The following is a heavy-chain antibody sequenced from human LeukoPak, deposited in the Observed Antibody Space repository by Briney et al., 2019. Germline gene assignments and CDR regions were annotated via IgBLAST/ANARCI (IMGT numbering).Heavy chain of an antibody. CDR3: ARGAIPRD. CDR2: INHSGST. J-gene: IGHJ4*02. CDR1: GGSFSGYY. Sequence: SETLSLTCAVYGGSFSGYYWSWIRQPSGKGLEWIGEINHSGSTNYNPSLKSRVTISVDTSKNQFSLKLSSVTAADTAVYYCARGAIPRDWGQGTLVTVSS. V-gene: IGHV4-34*01. D-gene: IGHD2-2*01.